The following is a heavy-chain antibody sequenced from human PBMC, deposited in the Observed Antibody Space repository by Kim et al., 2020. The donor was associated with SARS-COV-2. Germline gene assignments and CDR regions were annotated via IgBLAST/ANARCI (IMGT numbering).Heavy chain of an antibody. D-gene: IGHD3-3*01. CDR2: INHRIRP. CDR3: ACGKRALTFFGVVISSPEY. CDR1: GGYFVRHY. Sequence: SETLSLTCAVYGGYFVRHYCSWIRQPPGTGLKWLGKINHRIRPNYNPSLTNRATISEDTSKYQFSLKLSSVTAADTAVDYCACGKRALTFFGVVISSPEYWGQRTRVTVS. J-gene: IGHJ4*02. V-gene: IGHV4-34*01.